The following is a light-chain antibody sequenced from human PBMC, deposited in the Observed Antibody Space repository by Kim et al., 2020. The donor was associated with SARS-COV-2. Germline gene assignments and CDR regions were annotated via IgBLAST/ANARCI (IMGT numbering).Light chain of an antibody. V-gene: IGLV3-25*03. Sequence: PGQTDRITCSGEALPKQFGYWYQQRPGRAPILVLYRDKERPSWIPERFSGSRSGTTLTLTITGVQTEDEADYFCQSADISGISWIFGGGTQLTVL. CDR1: ALPKQF. CDR3: QSADISGISWI. CDR2: RDK. J-gene: IGLJ2*01.